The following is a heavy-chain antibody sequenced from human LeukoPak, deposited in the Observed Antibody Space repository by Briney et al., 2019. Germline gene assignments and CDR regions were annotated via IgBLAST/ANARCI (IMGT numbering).Heavy chain of an antibody. D-gene: IGHD3-10*01. J-gene: IGHJ5*02. V-gene: IGHV4-34*01. CDR1: GGSFSGYY. CDR3: ARGAMVRGFSPYNWFDP. CDR2: IDHSGST. Sequence: SETLSLTCAVYGGSFSGYYWSWIRLPPGKGLEWIGEIDHSGSTNYNPSLKSRVTISVDTSKNQFSLKLSSVTAADTAVYYCARGAMVRGFSPYNWFDPWGQGTLVTVSS.